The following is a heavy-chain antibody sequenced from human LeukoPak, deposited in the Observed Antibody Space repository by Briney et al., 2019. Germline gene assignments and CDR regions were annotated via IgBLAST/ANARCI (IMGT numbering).Heavy chain of an antibody. Sequence: PGGSLRLSCAASGFTFDDYAMHWVRQAPGKGLEWVAVISYDGSDKYYTDSVKGRFTISRDNSKNTLYLQMNSLRTEDTALYYCARGSYWNSWGQGTLVTVSS. V-gene: IGHV3-30*03. CDR3: ARGSYWNS. CDR2: ISYDGSDK. CDR1: GFTFDDYA. D-gene: IGHD1-26*01. J-gene: IGHJ4*02.